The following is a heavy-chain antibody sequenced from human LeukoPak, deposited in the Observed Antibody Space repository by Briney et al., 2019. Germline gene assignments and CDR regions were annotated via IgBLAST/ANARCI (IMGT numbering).Heavy chain of an antibody. CDR2: ISSSSSYI. D-gene: IGHD3-9*01. J-gene: IGHJ4*02. V-gene: IGHV3-21*01. CDR1: GFTFSTYS. CDR3: TCLILTGYLFDY. Sequence: GRSLRLSCAASGFTFSTYSMNWVRQAPGKGLEWVSSISSSSSYIYYADSVKGRFTISRDNSKNTLYLQMNSLRAEDTAVYYCTCLILTGYLFDYWGQGTLVTVSS.